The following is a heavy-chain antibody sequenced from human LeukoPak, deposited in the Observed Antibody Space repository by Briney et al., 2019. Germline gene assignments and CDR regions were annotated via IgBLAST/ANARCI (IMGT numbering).Heavy chain of an antibody. Sequence: SGTLSLTCTVSGGSIDTGSYYWSWIRQPAGKGLEWIGHIYTNGRTNYNPSLKSRVTISVDTSKSQFSLNLSSVTAADTAVYYCARDHPRLGSGIPIIWGQGTLVTVSS. CDR3: ARDHPRLGSGIPII. D-gene: IGHD2-15*01. V-gene: IGHV4-61*09. J-gene: IGHJ4*02. CDR1: GGSIDTGSYY. CDR2: IYTNGRT.